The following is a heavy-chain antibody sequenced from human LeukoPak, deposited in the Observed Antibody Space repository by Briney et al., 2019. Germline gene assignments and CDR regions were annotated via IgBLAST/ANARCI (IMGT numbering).Heavy chain of an antibody. Sequence: KPSETLSLTCSVSGGSITNSTYYWAWVRPPPGKGLGWVGNIFYTGSPYYNPSLKSRVTISVDTSKNQFSLRLNSVTAADTALYYCARPLQSAWFGEYFAFEIWGRGTMVTVSS. CDR3: ARPLQSAWFGEYFAFEI. CDR1: GGSITNSTYY. CDR2: IFYTGSP. V-gene: IGHV4-39*01. J-gene: IGHJ3*02. D-gene: IGHD3-10*01.